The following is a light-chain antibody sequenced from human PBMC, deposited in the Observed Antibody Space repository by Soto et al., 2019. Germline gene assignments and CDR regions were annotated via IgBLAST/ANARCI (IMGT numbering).Light chain of an antibody. CDR2: KAS. Sequence: DIQMTQFPSTLSASVGDRVTITCRASQSINSWLAWYQQKPGKAPNLLIYKASSLESGVPSRFSGSGSGTEFTLTISSLQPDDFATFYCQQYSTYSRTFGQGTKV. J-gene: IGKJ1*01. V-gene: IGKV1-5*03. CDR3: QQYSTYSRT. CDR1: QSINSW.